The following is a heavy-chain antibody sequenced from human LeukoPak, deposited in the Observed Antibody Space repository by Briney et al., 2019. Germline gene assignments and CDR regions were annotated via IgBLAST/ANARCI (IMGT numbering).Heavy chain of an antibody. J-gene: IGHJ4*02. CDR2: ISAYNGNT. CDR3: ARQSSPHVDTAMVWVTY. V-gene: IGHV1-18*01. D-gene: IGHD5-18*01. CDR1: GYTFTSYG. Sequence: VKVSCKASGYTFTSYGISWVRQAPGQGLEWMGWISAYNGNTNYAQKLQGRVTMTTDTSTSTAYMELRSLRSDDTAVYYCARQSSPHVDTAMVWVTYWGQGTLVTVSS.